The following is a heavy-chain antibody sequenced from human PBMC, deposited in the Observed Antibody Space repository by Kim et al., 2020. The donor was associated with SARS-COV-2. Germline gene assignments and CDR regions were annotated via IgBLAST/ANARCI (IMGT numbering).Heavy chain of an antibody. J-gene: IGHJ6*02. CDR3: ARWAPRSIAAADDRYYYYGMDV. V-gene: IGHV4-34*01. CDR2: INHSGST. D-gene: IGHD6-13*01. CDR1: GGSFSGYY. Sequence: SETLSLTCAVYGGSFSGYYWSWIRQPPGKGLEWIGEINHSGSTNYNPSLKSRVTISVDTSKNQCSLKLSSVTAADTAVYYCARWAPRSIAAADDRYYYYGMDVWGQGTTVTVSS.